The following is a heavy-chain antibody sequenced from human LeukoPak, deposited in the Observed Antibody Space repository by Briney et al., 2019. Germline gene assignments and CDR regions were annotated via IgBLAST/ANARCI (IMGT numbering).Heavy chain of an antibody. Sequence: PGGSLRLSCAASGFTFSNFGMHWVRQAPGKGLEWVAFIRFDGTSKFYADSVKGRFTISRDNSKNTLYLQMNSLRAEDTAVYYCARAEMATITFDYWGQGTLVTVSS. J-gene: IGHJ4*02. V-gene: IGHV3-30*02. CDR1: GFTFSNFG. D-gene: IGHD5-24*01. CDR2: IRFDGTSK. CDR3: ARAEMATITFDY.